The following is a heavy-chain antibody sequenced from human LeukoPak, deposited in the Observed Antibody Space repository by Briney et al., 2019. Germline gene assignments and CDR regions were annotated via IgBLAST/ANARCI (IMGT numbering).Heavy chain of an antibody. CDR2: INHSGST. CDR1: GGSFSGYY. J-gene: IGHJ5*02. D-gene: IGHD2-2*01. V-gene: IGHV4-34*01. Sequence: SETLSLTCAVYGGSFSGYYWSWIRQPPGKGLEWIGEINHSGSTSYIPSLKSRVTISVDTSKNQFSLKLSSVTGADTAVYYCARGSTSTNWLDPWGQGTLVTVSS. CDR3: ARGSTSTNWLDP.